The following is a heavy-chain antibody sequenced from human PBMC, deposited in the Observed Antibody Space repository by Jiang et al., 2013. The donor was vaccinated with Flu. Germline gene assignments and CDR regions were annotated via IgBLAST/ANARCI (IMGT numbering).Heavy chain of an antibody. CDR2: IYYSGST. Sequence: GLVKPSETLSLTCTVSGGSISSYYWSWIRQPPGKGLEWIGYIYYSGSTNYNPSLKSRVTISVDTSKNQFSLKLSSVTAADTAVYYCARLDCSGGSCYHNYYYGMDVWGQRDHGHRLL. CDR3: ARLDCSGGSCYHNYYYGMDV. J-gene: IGHJ6*01. CDR1: GGSISSYY. D-gene: IGHD2-15*01. V-gene: IGHV4-59*08.